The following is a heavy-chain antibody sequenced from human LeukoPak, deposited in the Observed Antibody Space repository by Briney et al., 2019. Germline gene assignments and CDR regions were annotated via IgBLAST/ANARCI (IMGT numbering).Heavy chain of an antibody. J-gene: IGHJ4*02. CDR3: AKLSLMVRGVTRDMGFDY. CDR1: GFTFSSYG. Sequence: GSLRLSCAASGFTFSSYGMHWVRQAPGKGLEWVAVISYDGSNKYYADSVKGRFTISRDNSKNTLYLQVYSLRAEDTAVYYCAKLSLMVRGVTRDMGFDYWGQGTLVTVSS. V-gene: IGHV3-30*18. CDR2: ISYDGSNK. D-gene: IGHD3-10*01.